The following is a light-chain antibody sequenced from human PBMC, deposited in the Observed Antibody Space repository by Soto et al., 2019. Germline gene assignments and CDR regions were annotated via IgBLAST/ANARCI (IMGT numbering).Light chain of an antibody. CDR1: QSFSSNY. J-gene: IGKJ1*01. Sequence: EIVLTQSPGTLSLSPGERATLSCRASQSFSSNYLAWYQQKPGQAPRLLIYGASSRATGIPDRFSGSGSGTDFTLTISRLAPEDFEVYYCQQYGSSPETFGQGTKVDIK. CDR2: GAS. CDR3: QQYGSSPET. V-gene: IGKV3-20*01.